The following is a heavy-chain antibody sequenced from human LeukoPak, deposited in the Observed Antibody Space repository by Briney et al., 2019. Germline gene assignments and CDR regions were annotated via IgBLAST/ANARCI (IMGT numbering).Heavy chain of an antibody. Sequence: GSLRLSCAASGFTVSSNYMSWVRQAPGKGLEWVSVIYSGGSTYYADSVKGRFTISRDNSKNTLYLQMNSLRAEDTAVYYCARGGIAVASRVFDYWGQGTLVTVSS. J-gene: IGHJ4*02. CDR1: GFTVSSNY. V-gene: IGHV3-66*02. CDR2: IYSGGST. D-gene: IGHD6-19*01. CDR3: ARGGIAVASRVFDY.